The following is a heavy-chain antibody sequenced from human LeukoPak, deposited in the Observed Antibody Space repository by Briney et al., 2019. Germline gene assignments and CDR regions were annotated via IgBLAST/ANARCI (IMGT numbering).Heavy chain of an antibody. CDR3: ATDRIRIAAELQNAFDI. D-gene: IGHD6-13*01. J-gene: IGHJ3*02. V-gene: IGHV1-24*01. CDR2: FDPEDGET. CDR1: GYTLTELS. Sequence: ASVKVSCKVSGYTLTELSMHWVRQAPGKGLEWMGGFDPEDGETIYAQKFQGRVTMTEDTSTDTAYMELSGLRSEDTAVYYCATDRIRIAAELQNAFDIWGQGTMVTVSS.